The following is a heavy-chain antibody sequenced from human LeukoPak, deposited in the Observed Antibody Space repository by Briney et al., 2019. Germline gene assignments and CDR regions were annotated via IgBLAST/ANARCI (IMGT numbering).Heavy chain of an antibody. CDR3: ARGGVRGAFDY. J-gene: IGHJ4*02. CDR1: GGSFSGYY. CDR2: INHSGST. Sequence: TETLSLTFAVYGGSFSGYYWSWIRQPPGKGLEWIGEINHSGSTNYNPSLKSRVTISVDTSKNQFSLKLSSVTAADTAVYYCARGGVRGAFDYWGQGTLVTVSS. V-gene: IGHV4-34*01. D-gene: IGHD3-10*01.